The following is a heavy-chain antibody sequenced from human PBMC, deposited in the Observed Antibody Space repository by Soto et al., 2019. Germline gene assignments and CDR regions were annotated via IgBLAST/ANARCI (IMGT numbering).Heavy chain of an antibody. D-gene: IGHD4-17*01. CDR1: GYTFTSYD. J-gene: IGHJ5*02. CDR2: RNPNSGNT. V-gene: IGHV1-8*01. CDR3: ARGSHDYGDP. Sequence: QVQLVQSGAEVKKPGASVKVSCKASGYTFTSYDINWVRQATGQGLEWMGWRNPNSGNTGYAQKFQGRVTMARNTSISTAYMELSSPRSEDTAGYYGARGSHDYGDPWGQGTLVTVSS.